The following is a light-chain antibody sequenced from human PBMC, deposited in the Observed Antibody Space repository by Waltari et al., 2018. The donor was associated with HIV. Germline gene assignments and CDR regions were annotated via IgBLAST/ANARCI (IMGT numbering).Light chain of an antibody. CDR1: RSNIGSNY. J-gene: IGLJ2*01. CDR3: STWDDTLSGHVV. V-gene: IGLV1-47*01. Sequence: QSVLTQPPSAYGTPGQRITISCSGRRSNIGSNYVYWYHQLPGTAPKLLLYKNNQTPSAFPDRFSGAKSGTSASRAISGLRSEDAADYYCSTWDDTLSGHVVFGGGTKLNVL. CDR2: KNN.